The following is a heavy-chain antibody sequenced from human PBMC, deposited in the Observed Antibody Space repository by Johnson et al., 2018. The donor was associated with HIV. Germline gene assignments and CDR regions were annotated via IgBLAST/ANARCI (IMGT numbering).Heavy chain of an antibody. CDR3: AREVGNAGAFDI. CDR1: GFTFSSYA. D-gene: IGHD1-26*01. J-gene: IGHJ3*02. V-gene: IGHV3-23*04. Sequence: EVQLVESGGGVVQPGRSLRLSCAASGFTFSSYAMSWVRQAPGKGLDWVSVISGSGGTTYYADSVKGRFTISRDNAKNSLYLQMNSLRAEDTAVYYCAREVGNAGAFDIWGQGTMVTVSS. CDR2: ISGSGGTT.